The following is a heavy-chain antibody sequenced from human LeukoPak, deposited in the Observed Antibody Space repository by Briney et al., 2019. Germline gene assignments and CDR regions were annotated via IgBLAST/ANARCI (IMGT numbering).Heavy chain of an antibody. Sequence: GGSLRLSCAASGFTFEDFTMHWVRQAPGKALEWVSLITWDGQNIEYQDSVRGRFTISRDNSENSLYLQMKSLKTEDTALYFCSKGDDRYGFDYWGQGTLVTVSS. J-gene: IGHJ4*02. D-gene: IGHD5-18*01. CDR1: GFTFEDFT. CDR2: ITWDGQNI. V-gene: IGHV3-43*01. CDR3: SKGDDRYGFDY.